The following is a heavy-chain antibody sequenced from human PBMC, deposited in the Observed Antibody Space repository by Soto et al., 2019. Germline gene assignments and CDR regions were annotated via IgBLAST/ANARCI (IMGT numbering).Heavy chain of an antibody. D-gene: IGHD1-26*01. V-gene: IGHV1-69*01. Sequence: QVQLVQSGAEVKQPGSSVKVSCKASGGTFSSYAISWVRQAPGQGLEWMGGIIPIFGTANYAQKFQGRVTITADESTSTAYMELSSLRSEDTAVYYCARAPVGDGSYYYYYGMDVWGQGTTVTVSS. J-gene: IGHJ6*02. CDR1: GGTFSSYA. CDR2: IIPIFGTA. CDR3: ARAPVGDGSYYYYYGMDV.